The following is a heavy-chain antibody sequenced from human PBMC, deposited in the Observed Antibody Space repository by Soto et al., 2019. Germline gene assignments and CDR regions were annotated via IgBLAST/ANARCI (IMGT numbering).Heavy chain of an antibody. D-gene: IGHD6-19*01. CDR3: ARANRAYSSGWQGSGYGMDI. CDR2: IYYSGST. V-gene: IGHV4-31*03. J-gene: IGHJ6*02. Sequence: PSETLSLTCTVSGGSISSGGYYWSWIRQHPGKGLEWIGYIYYSGSTYYNPSLKSRVTISVDTSKNQFSLKLSSVTAADTAVYYCARANRAYSSGWQGSGYGMDIWCQGTTVTVSS. CDR1: GGSISSGGYY.